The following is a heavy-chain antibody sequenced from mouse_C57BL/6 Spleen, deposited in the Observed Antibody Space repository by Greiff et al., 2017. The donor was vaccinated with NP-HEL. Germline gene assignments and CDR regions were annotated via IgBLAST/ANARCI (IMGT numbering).Heavy chain of an antibody. J-gene: IGHJ1*03. CDR2: IYPGSGST. Sequence: VQLQQPGAELVKPGASVKMSCKASGYTFTSYWITWVKQRPGQGLEWIGDIYPGSGSTNYNEKFKSKATLTVDTSSSTAYMQLSSLTSEDSAVYYCARYDDYDEGYFDVWGTGTTVTVSS. CDR3: ARYDDYDEGYFDV. D-gene: IGHD2-4*01. V-gene: IGHV1-55*01. CDR1: GYTFTSYW.